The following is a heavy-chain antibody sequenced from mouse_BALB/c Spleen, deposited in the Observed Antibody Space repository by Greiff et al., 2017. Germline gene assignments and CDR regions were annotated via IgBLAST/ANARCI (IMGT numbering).Heavy chain of an antibody. CDR1: GYAFSSSW. J-gene: IGHJ3*01. Sequence: VQLQQSGPELVKPGASVKISCKASGYAFSSSWMNWVKQRPGQGLEWIGRIYPGDGDTNYNGKFKGKATLTADKSSSTAYMQLSSLTSVDSAVYFCAREGISSSWFAYWGQGTLVTVSA. D-gene: IGHD3-1*01. CDR2: IYPGDGDT. CDR3: AREGISSSWFAY. V-gene: IGHV1-82*01.